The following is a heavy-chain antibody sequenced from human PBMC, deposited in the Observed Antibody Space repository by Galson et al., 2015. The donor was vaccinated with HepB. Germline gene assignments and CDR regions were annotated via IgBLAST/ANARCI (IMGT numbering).Heavy chain of an antibody. CDR3: AKDRSYGFRPGPPDY. CDR2: ISYDGSNK. J-gene: IGHJ4*02. V-gene: IGHV3-30*18. D-gene: IGHD5-18*01. CDR1: GFTFSSYG. Sequence: SLRLSCAASGFTFSSYGMHWVRQAPGKGLEWVAVISYDGSNKYYADSVKGRFTISRDNSKNTLYLQMNSLRAEDTAVYYCAKDRSYGFRPGPPDYWGQGTLVTVSS.